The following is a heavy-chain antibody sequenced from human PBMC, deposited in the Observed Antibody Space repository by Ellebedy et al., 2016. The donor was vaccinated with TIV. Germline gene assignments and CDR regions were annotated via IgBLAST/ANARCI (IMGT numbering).Heavy chain of an antibody. J-gene: IGHJ4*02. CDR2: ISAYNGHT. V-gene: IGHV1-18*01. D-gene: IGHD1-26*01. CDR3: ARLVGTMSPVLSKHFDH. CDR1: GYSFSTFG. Sequence: AASVKVSCKSSGYSFSTFGTTWVRQAPGQGLEWMGWISAYNGHTNYPQKFQGRVTMTTDTATSTAYMELRSLRSDDTAVYYCARLVGTMSPVLSKHFDHWGQGTLVTVSS.